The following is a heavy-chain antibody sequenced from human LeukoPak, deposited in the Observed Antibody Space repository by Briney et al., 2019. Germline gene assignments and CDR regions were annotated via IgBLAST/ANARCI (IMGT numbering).Heavy chain of an antibody. Sequence: GGSLRLSCSASGFSFSSYAMHWVRQAPGKGLEYVSAISAIGGATYYADSEKGRFTISRDASKNTLYLQICRSRAEETAVYYRGNSYGSGSYLDYWGQGTLVTVSS. D-gene: IGHD3-10*01. CDR3: GNSYGSGSYLDY. V-gene: IGHV3-64D*09. CDR2: ISAIGGAT. CDR1: GFSFSSYA. J-gene: IGHJ4*02.